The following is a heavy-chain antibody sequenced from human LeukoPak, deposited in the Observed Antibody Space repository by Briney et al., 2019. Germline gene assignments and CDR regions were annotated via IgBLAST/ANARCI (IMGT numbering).Heavy chain of an antibody. Sequence: GGSLRLSCAASGFTFSSYAMSWVRQAPGKGLEWVSAISGSGGSTYYADSVKGRFTISRDNSKNTLYLQMNSLRAEDTAVYYCANAYDFWSGYHHSPTPFDYWGQGTLVTVSS. CDR2: ISGSGGST. CDR1: GFTFSSYA. CDR3: ANAYDFWSGYHHSPTPFDY. J-gene: IGHJ4*02. V-gene: IGHV3-23*01. D-gene: IGHD3-3*01.